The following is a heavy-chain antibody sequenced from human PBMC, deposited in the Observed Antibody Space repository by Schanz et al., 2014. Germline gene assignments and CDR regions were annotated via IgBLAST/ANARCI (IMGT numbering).Heavy chain of an antibody. J-gene: IGHJ6*02. D-gene: IGHD4-17*01. Sequence: QVQLVQSGAEVKKPGASVRVSCKASGYTFTGYYMNWVRQAPGQGLEWMGWINPNSGGTDYAQKFRGRVTMTSDTSISTAYMVLSRLRSDDTAIYYCARDGGGTTVTTGYYGMDVWGQGTTVTVSS. V-gene: IGHV1-2*02. CDR3: ARDGGGTTVTTGYYGMDV. CDR2: INPNSGGT. CDR1: GYTFTGYY.